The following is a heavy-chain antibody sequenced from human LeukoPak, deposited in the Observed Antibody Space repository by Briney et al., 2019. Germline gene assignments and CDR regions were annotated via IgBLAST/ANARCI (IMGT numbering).Heavy chain of an antibody. CDR3: ARDMDNYYVSIDY. CDR1: GFTFSLYW. V-gene: IGHV3-7*01. Sequence: GGSLRLSCAASGFTFSLYWMSWVRQVPGKGLEWLDNIEPDGIETYHVDSVRGRFTISRDNARNSLYLQMNSVRAEDTGVYYCARDMDNYYVSIDYWGQGTLVTVSS. J-gene: IGHJ4*02. CDR2: IEPDGIET. D-gene: IGHD1-26*01.